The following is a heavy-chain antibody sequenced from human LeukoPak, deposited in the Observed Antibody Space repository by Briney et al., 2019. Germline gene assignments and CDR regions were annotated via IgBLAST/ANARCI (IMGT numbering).Heavy chain of an antibody. D-gene: IGHD3-22*01. CDR3: AREDSSGYGGYFDY. J-gene: IGHJ4*02. Sequence: PGGSLRLSCAASGFTFSSYWMSWVRQAPGKGLEWVANIKQDGSEKYYVDSVKGRFTISRDNAKNSLYLQMNSLRAEDTAVYYCAREDSSGYGGYFDYWGQGTLVTVSS. CDR1: GFTFSSYW. V-gene: IGHV3-7*01. CDR2: IKQDGSEK.